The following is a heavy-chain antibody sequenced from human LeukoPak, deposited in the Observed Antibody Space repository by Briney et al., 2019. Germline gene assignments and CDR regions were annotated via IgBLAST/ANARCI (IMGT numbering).Heavy chain of an antibody. Sequence: PGRSLRLSCAASGFTFSSYSMNWVRQAPGKGLEWVSSISSSSSYIYYADSVEGRFTISRDNAKNSLYLQMYSLRAEDTAVYYCARDAGSGDDAFDIWGQGTMVTVSS. CDR3: ARDAGSGDDAFDI. CDR1: GFTFSSYS. J-gene: IGHJ3*02. V-gene: IGHV3-21*01. D-gene: IGHD2-15*01. CDR2: ISSSSSYI.